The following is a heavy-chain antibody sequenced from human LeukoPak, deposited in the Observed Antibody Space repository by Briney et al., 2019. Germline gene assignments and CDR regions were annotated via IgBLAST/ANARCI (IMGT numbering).Heavy chain of an antibody. D-gene: IGHD2-2*01. CDR3: ARPGGPSWNDAFDI. J-gene: IGHJ3*02. Sequence: SVKVSCKASGGTFSSYAIRWVRQAPGQGLEWMGGIIPIFGTANYAQKFQGRVTITADESTSTAYMELSSLRSEDTAVYYCARPGGPSWNDAFDIWGQGTMVTVSS. CDR1: GGTFSSYA. V-gene: IGHV1-69*13. CDR2: IIPIFGTA.